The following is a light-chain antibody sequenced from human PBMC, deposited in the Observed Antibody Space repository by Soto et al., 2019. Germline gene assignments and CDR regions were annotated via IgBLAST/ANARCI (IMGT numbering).Light chain of an antibody. J-gene: IGKJ5*01. Sequence: EIVMTQSPATLSVSPGERDTLSCRASQSVSSNLAWYQQKPGLAPRLLINGASTRATAIPARFSGSGSGTEFTLTISSLQSEDFAVYYCQQYNNWPITFGQGTRLEIK. CDR1: QSVSSN. CDR3: QQYNNWPIT. CDR2: GAS. V-gene: IGKV3-15*01.